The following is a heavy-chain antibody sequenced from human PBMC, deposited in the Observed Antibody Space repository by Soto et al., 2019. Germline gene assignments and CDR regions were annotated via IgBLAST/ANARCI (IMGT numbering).Heavy chain of an antibody. J-gene: IGHJ5*02. V-gene: IGHV4-39*01. Sequence: SQTLSLTCTGSGEPIISRAPYWCWVRQPHGKGLEWIGSIFYLGSSYYNPSLKSRVTMSVDTSKNQFSLRLRSVTAADTALYFCARHSLALRKNNWFDPWGQGIMVS. CDR2: IFYLGSS. D-gene: IGHD3-3*02. CDR3: ARHSLALRKNNWFDP. CDR1: GEPIISRAPY.